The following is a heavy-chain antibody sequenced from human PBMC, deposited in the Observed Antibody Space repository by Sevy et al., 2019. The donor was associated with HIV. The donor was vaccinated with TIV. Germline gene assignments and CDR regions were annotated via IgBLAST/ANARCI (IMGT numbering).Heavy chain of an antibody. CDR3: ATGVYITGTSDY. CDR2: IKRKSDGGTS. D-gene: IGHD1-20*01. CDR1: GFTFSNAW. Sequence: GGSLRLSCAASGFTFSNAWMTWVRQAPGKGLEWVGRIKRKSDGGTSDYAAPVQGRLTFSRDDSTNTVYLKMNSLRADDTGVYYCATGVYITGTSDYWGQGTLVTVSS. J-gene: IGHJ4*02. V-gene: IGHV3-15*05.